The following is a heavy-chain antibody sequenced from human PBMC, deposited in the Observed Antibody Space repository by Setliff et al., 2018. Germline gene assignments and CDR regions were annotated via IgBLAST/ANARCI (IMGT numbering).Heavy chain of an antibody. CDR1: GFTFNTYW. J-gene: IGHJ6*02. CDR2: ITHDGSKT. CDR3: ARDNLPTYYDILTGYYYYYYGMDV. V-gene: IGHV3-7*01. D-gene: IGHD3-9*01. Sequence: PGGSLRLSCAGSGFTFNTYWMTWVRQAPGKGLEWVASITHDGSKTYILDSVKGRFTISRDNTKNSLYLQMNSLRGEDTAVYYCARDNLPTYYDILTGYYYYYYGMDVWGQGTTVTVSS.